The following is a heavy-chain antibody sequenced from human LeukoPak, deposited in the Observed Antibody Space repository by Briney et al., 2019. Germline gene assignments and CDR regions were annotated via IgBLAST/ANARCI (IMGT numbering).Heavy chain of an antibody. D-gene: IGHD6-13*01. CDR2: IYTSGGT. V-gene: IGHV4-4*07. CDR3: ARDGEQQLVPPYYYYGMDV. J-gene: IGHJ6*02. Sequence: PSETLSLTCTVSGGSISSYYWSWIRQPAGKGLEWIGRIYTSGGTNYNPSLKSRLTMSVDTSKNQFSLKLSSVTAADTAVYYCARDGEQQLVPPYYYYGMDVWGQGTTVTVSS. CDR1: GGSISSYY.